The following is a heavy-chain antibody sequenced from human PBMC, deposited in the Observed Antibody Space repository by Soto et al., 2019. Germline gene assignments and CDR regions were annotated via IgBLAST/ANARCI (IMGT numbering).Heavy chain of an antibody. Sequence: SETLSLTCAVSGGSISSGGYSWSWLRQPPGKGLEWIGYIYHSGSTYYNPSLKSRVTISVDRSKNQFSLKLSSVTAADTAVYYCGSGAGYYYGMDVWGQGTTVTVSS. CDR1: GGSISSGGYS. J-gene: IGHJ6*02. CDR3: GSGAGYYYGMDV. D-gene: IGHD3-10*01. CDR2: IYHSGST. V-gene: IGHV4-30-2*01.